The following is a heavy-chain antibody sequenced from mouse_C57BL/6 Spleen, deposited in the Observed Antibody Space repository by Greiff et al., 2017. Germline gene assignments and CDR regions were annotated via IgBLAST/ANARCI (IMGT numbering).Heavy chain of an antibody. CDR2: IYPGDGDT. CDR1: GYAFSSSW. Sequence: QVQLKESGPELVKPGASVKISCKASGYAFSSSWMNWVKQRPGKGLEWIGRIYPGDGDTNYNGKFKGKATLTADKSSSTAYMQLSSLTSEDSAVYFCARGLLRAMDYWGQGTSVTVSS. J-gene: IGHJ4*01. V-gene: IGHV1-82*01. CDR3: ARGLLRAMDY. D-gene: IGHD1-1*01.